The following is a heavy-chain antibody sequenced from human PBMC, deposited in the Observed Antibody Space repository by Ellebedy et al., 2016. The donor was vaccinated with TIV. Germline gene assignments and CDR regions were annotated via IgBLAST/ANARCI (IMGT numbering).Heavy chain of an antibody. V-gene: IGHV4-39*01. CDR1: GGSVSSTRYY. CDR2: VYYSGSP. CDR3: ARTDPWQPIDD. D-gene: IGHD2-21*02. J-gene: IGHJ4*02. Sequence: MPSVTLSLTCSVSGGSVSSTRYYWAWIRQPPGKGLEYIGSVYYSGSPYYNPSFKSRVTLSADTSKNQFSLNLRTVTAADTAVYYCARTDPWQPIDDWGQGILVSVSS.